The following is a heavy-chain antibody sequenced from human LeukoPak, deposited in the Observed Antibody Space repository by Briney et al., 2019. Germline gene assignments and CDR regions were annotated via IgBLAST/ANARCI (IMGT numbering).Heavy chain of an antibody. J-gene: IGHJ5*02. CDR1: GGTFSSYA. V-gene: IGHV1-69*06. CDR2: IIPIFGTA. Sequence: GASVKVSCTASGGTFSSYAISWVRQAPGQGLEWMGGIIPIFGTANYAQKFQGRVTITADKSTSTAYMELSSLRSEDTAVYYCARSSIAARLHNWFDPWGQGTLVTVSS. D-gene: IGHD6-6*01. CDR3: ARSSIAARLHNWFDP.